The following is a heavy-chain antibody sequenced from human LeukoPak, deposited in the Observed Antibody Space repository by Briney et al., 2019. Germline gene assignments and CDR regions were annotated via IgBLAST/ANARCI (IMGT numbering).Heavy chain of an antibody. D-gene: IGHD4-17*01. Sequence: PGGSLRLSCAASGFTVSSNYMSWVRQAPGKGLEWVSVIYSGGSTYYADSVKGRFTIPRDNSKNTLYLQMNSLRAEDTAVYYCARSYGDGRLYYMDVWGKGTTVTVSS. V-gene: IGHV3-53*01. J-gene: IGHJ6*03. CDR3: ARSYGDGRLYYMDV. CDR2: IYSGGST. CDR1: GFTVSSNY.